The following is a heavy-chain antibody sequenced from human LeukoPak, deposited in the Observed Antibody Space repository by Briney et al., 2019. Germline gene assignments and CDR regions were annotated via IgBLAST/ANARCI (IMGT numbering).Heavy chain of an antibody. V-gene: IGHV4-59*12. Sequence: SETLSLTCTVSGGSISSYYWSWIRQPPGKGLEWIGYIYYSGSTYYNPSLKSRVTISVDTSKNQFSLKLSSVTAADTAVYYCARVDTGYYYGSGSYYFDYWGQGTLVTVSS. J-gene: IGHJ4*02. CDR2: IYYSGST. D-gene: IGHD3-10*01. CDR1: GGSISSYY. CDR3: ARVDTGYYYGSGSYYFDY.